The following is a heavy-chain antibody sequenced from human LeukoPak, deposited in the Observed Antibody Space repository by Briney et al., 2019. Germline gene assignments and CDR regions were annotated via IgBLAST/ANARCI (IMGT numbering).Heavy chain of an antibody. CDR2: ISDSGGST. D-gene: IGHD3-10*01. J-gene: IGHJ3*01. CDR1: GITLSNYG. Sequence: TGGSLRLSCTVSGITLSNYGMSWVRQAPGKGLEWVAGISDSGGSTNYADSVKGRFTISRDNPKNTLYLQMNSLRADDTALYYCAKNVPSGEYAFDLWGQGTMVTVSS. CDR3: AKNVPSGEYAFDL. V-gene: IGHV3-23*01.